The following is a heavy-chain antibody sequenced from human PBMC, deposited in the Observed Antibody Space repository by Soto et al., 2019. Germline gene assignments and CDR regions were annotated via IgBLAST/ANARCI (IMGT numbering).Heavy chain of an antibody. CDR3: ARDVRITMIAVVTRETLGHDN. CDR1: GGSVSSNSYY. CDR2: IYYSGST. Sequence: QVQLQESGPGLVKPSETLSLTCTVSGGSVSSNSYYWNWIRQPPGKGLEWIGYIYYSGSTNYNPSLKSRVTMSLDTARNQFSLRLRSVTAADTAVYFCARDVRITMIAVVTRETLGHDNWGQGPLVTVSS. J-gene: IGHJ4*02. V-gene: IGHV4-61*01. D-gene: IGHD3-22*01.